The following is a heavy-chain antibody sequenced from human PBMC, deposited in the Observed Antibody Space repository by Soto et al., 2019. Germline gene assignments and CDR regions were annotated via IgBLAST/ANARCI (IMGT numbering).Heavy chain of an antibody. CDR2: ISSSGSTI. Sequence: GGSLRLSCAAPGFTCSDYYMSWIRQAPGKGLEWVSYISSSGSTIYYADSVKGRFTISRDNAKNSLYLQMNSLRAEDTAVYYCARSPLGVPAAHADGYYYYGMDVWGQGTTVTVSS. CDR3: ARSPLGVPAAHADGYYYYGMDV. D-gene: IGHD2-2*01. J-gene: IGHJ6*02. CDR1: GFTCSDYY. V-gene: IGHV3-11*01.